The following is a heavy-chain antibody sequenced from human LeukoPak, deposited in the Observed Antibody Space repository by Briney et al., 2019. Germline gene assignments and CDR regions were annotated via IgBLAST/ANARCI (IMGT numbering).Heavy chain of an antibody. Sequence: GGSLRLSCAASGFTFSSYSMNWVRQAPGKGLEWFSYISTSGNTIYYADSVKGRFTLSRDNAKNSLYLQVNSLRAEDTAVYYCARGGSGPRRHTFDIWGQGTVVTVSS. V-gene: IGHV3-48*04. CDR2: ISTSGNTI. CDR1: GFTFSSYS. J-gene: IGHJ3*02. CDR3: ARGGSGPRRHTFDI. D-gene: IGHD3-16*01.